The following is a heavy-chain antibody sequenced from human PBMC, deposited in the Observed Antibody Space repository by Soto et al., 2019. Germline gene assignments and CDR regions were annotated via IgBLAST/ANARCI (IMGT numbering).Heavy chain of an antibody. D-gene: IGHD3-10*01. CDR1: GGPISSYY. Sequence: SETLSLTCTVSGGPISSYYWSWIRQPPGKGLEWIGYIYYSGSTNYNPSLKSRVTISVDTSKNQFSLKLSSVTAADTAVYYCARDRRLITMVRGVSLWFDPWGQGTLVTVSS. V-gene: IGHV4-59*12. CDR3: ARDRRLITMVRGVSLWFDP. J-gene: IGHJ5*02. CDR2: IYYSGST.